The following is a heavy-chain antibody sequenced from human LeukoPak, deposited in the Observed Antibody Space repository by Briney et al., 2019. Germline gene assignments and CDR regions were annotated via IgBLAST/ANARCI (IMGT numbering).Heavy chain of an antibody. Sequence: SGLTLVKPTQTLTRTCTFSGFSLSTSGVGVGWIRQPPGKALEWLALIYWNDDKRYSPSLKSRLTITKDTSKNQVVLTMTNMDPVDTATYYCAHRPPPDTAMVDMYYFDYWGQGTLVTVSS. D-gene: IGHD5-18*01. V-gene: IGHV2-5*01. J-gene: IGHJ4*02. CDR3: AHRPPPDTAMVDMYYFDY. CDR2: IYWNDDK. CDR1: GFSLSTSGVG.